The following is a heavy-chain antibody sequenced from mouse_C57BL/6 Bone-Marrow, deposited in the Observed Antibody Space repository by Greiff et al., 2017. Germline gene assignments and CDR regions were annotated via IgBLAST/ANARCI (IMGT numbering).Heavy chain of an antibody. CDR3: ARSPPYYYGSSYGWYFDV. V-gene: IGHV1-63*01. J-gene: IGHJ1*03. Sequence: QVQLQQSGAELVRPGTSVKMSCKASGYTFTNYWIGWAKQRPGHGLEWIGDIYPGGGYTNYNEKFKGKATLTADKSSSTAYMQFSSRTSEDSAIYYCARSPPYYYGSSYGWYFDVWGTGTTVTVSS. D-gene: IGHD1-1*01. CDR2: IYPGGGYT. CDR1: GYTFTNYW.